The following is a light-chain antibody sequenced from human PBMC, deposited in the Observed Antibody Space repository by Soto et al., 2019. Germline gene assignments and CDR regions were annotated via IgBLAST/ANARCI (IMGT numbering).Light chain of an antibody. CDR3: CSYAGSSTFHVI. V-gene: IGLV2-23*01. J-gene: IGLJ2*01. CDR1: SSDVGTYNL. Sequence: QSVLTQPASVSGSPGQSLTISCTGTSSDVGTYNLVSWYQQPPGKAPKLMIYDDSKRPSGVSNRFSGSKSGNTASLTISGLQAEDEADYYCCSYAGSSTFHVILGGGTKVTVL. CDR2: DDS.